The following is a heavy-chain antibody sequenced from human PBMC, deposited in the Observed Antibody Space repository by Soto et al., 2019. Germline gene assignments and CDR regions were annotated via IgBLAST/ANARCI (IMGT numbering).Heavy chain of an antibody. J-gene: IGHJ4*02. Sequence: EVQLLESGGGLVQPGGSLRLSCAASGFTFSNYAMNWVRQAPGKGLEWFSVISDSGGSTHYSDSVKGRFTISRDNSKNTLYLHMNSLTAEDTAVYYCAKDGFSGSGKYYFDYWGQGTLVTVSS. V-gene: IGHV3-23*01. CDR1: GFTFSNYA. CDR2: ISDSGGST. CDR3: AKDGFSGSGKYYFDY. D-gene: IGHD3-10*01.